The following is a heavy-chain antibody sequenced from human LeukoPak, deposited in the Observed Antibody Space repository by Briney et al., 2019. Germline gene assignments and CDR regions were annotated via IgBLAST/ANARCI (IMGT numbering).Heavy chain of an antibody. CDR3: ARGGHDYIWGSYRQTNFDY. CDR1: GGSVSSGGYY. D-gene: IGHD3-16*02. V-gene: IGHV4-61*08. J-gene: IGHJ4*02. CDR2: FYDSGST. Sequence: SETLSLTCTVSGGSVSSGGYYWSWIRQPPGKGLEWIGFFYDSGSTNYNPSLKSRVTISVDTSKNQFSLRLSSVTAADTAVYYCARGGHDYIWGSYRQTNFDYWGQGTLVTVSS.